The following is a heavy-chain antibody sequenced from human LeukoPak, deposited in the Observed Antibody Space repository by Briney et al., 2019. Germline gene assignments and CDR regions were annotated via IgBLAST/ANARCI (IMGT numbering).Heavy chain of an antibody. CDR3: ARGRLYYYGSGSYYWFDP. CDR2: IYYSGST. D-gene: IGHD3-10*01. Sequence: PSETLSLTCIVSGGSISSYYWSWIRPPPGKGLEWIGYIYYSGSTNYNPSLKSRVTISVDTSKNQFSLKLSSVTAADTAVYYCARGRLYYYGSGSYYWFDPWGQGTLVTVSS. J-gene: IGHJ5*02. CDR1: GGSISSYY. V-gene: IGHV4-59*01.